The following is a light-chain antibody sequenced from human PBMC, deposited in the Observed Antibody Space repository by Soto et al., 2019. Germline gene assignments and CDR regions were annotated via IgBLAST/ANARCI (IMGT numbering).Light chain of an antibody. CDR1: KIGGKS. Sequence: SYELTQLPSVSVAPGQTVRITCGGDKIGGKSVHWYQQRPGQAPVLVVYDDADRPSGIPERFSGSNSGNTATLTISRVEAGDEADYYCHVWDNSDLSLFGGGTKVTVL. CDR3: HVWDNSDLSL. J-gene: IGLJ3*02. V-gene: IGLV3-21*02. CDR2: DDA.